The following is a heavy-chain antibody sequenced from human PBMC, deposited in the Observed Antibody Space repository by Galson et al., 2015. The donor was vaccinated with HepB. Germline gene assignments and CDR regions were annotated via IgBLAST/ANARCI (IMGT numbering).Heavy chain of an antibody. Sequence: SVKVSCKVSGYTLTELSMHWVRQAPGKGLEWMGGFDPEDGETIYAQKFQGRVTMTEDTSTDTAYMELSSLRSEDTAVYYCATVLRLVPETNWYFDLWGRGTLVTVSS. J-gene: IGHJ2*01. CDR1: GYTLTELS. D-gene: IGHD4-17*01. CDR2: FDPEDGET. CDR3: ATVLRLVPETNWYFDL. V-gene: IGHV1-24*01.